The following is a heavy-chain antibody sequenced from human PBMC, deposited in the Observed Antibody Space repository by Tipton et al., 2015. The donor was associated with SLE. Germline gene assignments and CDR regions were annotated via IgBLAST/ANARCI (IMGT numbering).Heavy chain of an antibody. D-gene: IGHD3-10*01. CDR1: GASISGGGYY. CDR2: IYYSGST. V-gene: IGHV4-30-2*01. CDR3: ARGGFREPDYFYYGMDV. Sequence: LRLSCTVSGASISGGGYYWSWIRQPPGKGLEWIGCIYYSGSTYYNPSLRRRVTISADRSKNQFSLNLTAVTAADTAVYYCARGGFREPDYFYYGMDVWGQGTTVTVSS. J-gene: IGHJ6*02.